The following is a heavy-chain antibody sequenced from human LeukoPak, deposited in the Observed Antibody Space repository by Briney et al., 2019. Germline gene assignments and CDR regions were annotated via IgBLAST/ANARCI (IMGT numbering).Heavy chain of an antibody. CDR1: GFTFSSFG. V-gene: IGHV3-33*01. CDR2: IWDDGSKK. Sequence: GRSLRLSCAASGFTFSSFGMHWVRQAPVRGLEWVAVIWDDGSKKYYADSVKARFTISRDNTKNTVYLQMGSLRAEDTALYYCARDLGRGNTPFDYWGQGTLVTVSS. CDR3: ARDLGRGNTPFDY. J-gene: IGHJ4*02. D-gene: IGHD3-16*01.